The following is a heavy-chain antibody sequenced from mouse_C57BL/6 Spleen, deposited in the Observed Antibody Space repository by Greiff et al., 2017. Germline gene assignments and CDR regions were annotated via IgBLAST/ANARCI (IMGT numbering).Heavy chain of an antibody. D-gene: IGHD2-4*01. CDR1: GYTFTSYW. Sequence: QVQLQQPGAELVKPGASVKLSCKASGYTFTSYWMHWVKQRPGQGLEWIGMIHPNSGSTNYNEKFKSKATLTVDKSSSTAYMQLSRLTSEDSAVYYCASLYYDYDGVDYWGQGTTLTVSS. J-gene: IGHJ2*01. CDR3: ASLYYDYDGVDY. CDR2: IHPNSGST. V-gene: IGHV1-64*01.